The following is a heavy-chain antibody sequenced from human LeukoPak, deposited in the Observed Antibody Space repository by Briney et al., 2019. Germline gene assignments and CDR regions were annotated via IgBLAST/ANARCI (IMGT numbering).Heavy chain of an antibody. Sequence: SETLSLTCTVSGGSISSYYWSWIRQPPGKGLEWIGYIYYSGSTNYNPSPKSRVTISVDTSKNQFSLKLSSVTAADTAVYYCARDGLWFGENYMDVWGKGTTVTVSS. V-gene: IGHV4-59*01. CDR2: IYYSGST. J-gene: IGHJ6*03. CDR3: ARDGLWFGENYMDV. D-gene: IGHD3-10*01. CDR1: GGSISSYY.